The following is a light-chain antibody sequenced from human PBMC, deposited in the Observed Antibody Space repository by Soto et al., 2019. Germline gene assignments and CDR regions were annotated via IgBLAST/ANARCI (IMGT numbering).Light chain of an antibody. J-gene: IGKJ5*01. Sequence: EIVLTQSPGTLSLSPGERATLSCRASQTIASRYLAWYQHQPRPAPRILIYRTFARAPGIPDRFSGVGSGTDFTLTISRLEREDFAVYYCQQYDTSPPTFGQGTRLE. CDR1: QTIASRY. CDR3: QQYDTSPPT. V-gene: IGKV3-20*01. CDR2: RTF.